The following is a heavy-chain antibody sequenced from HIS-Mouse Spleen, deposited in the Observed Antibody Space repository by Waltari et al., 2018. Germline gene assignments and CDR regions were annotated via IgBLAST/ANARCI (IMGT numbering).Heavy chain of an antibody. J-gene: IGHJ4*02. D-gene: IGHD6-13*01. Sequence: QVQLVQSGAEVKKPGASVTVSCKASGYTFTGYYMHWVRQAPGQGLEWRGWSNPNSGGTNYAQKFQGRVTMTRDTSISTAYMELSRLRSDDTAVYYCARSPSGSSWYDYWGQGTLVTVSS. CDR2: SNPNSGGT. V-gene: IGHV1-2*02. CDR1: GYTFTGYY. CDR3: ARSPSGSSWYDY.